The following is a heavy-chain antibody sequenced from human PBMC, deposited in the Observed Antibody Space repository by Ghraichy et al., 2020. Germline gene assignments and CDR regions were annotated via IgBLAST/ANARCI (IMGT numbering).Heavy chain of an antibody. D-gene: IGHD1-1*01. CDR1: GFTLSDLS. CDR2: FDPEEGLT. J-gene: IGHJ6*02. V-gene: IGHV1-24*01. Sequence: ASVKVSCKVSGFTLSDLSMTWVRQAPGKGLELMGGFDPEEGLTVYTQKFQGRVTVTEDSSTNTAYMELNSLRSDDTAVYYCETVPLGRLTNAGVIKRFGLDAWGQGTTVIVS. CDR3: ETVPLGRLTNAGVIKRFGLDA.